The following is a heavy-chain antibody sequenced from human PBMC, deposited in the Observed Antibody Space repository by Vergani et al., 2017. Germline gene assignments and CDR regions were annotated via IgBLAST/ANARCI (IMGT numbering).Heavy chain of an antibody. Sequence: QLQLQESGPGLVKPSETLSLTCTVSGGSISSSSYYWGWIRQPPGKGLEWIGSIYYSGSTYYNPSLKSRVPISVDTSKNQFSLKLSSVTAADTVVYYFARMLLLNYFYYWGQGTLVTVSS. J-gene: IGHJ4*02. D-gene: IGHD3-22*01. V-gene: IGHV4-39*01. CDR3: ARMLLLNYFYY. CDR2: IYYSGST. CDR1: GGSISSSSYY.